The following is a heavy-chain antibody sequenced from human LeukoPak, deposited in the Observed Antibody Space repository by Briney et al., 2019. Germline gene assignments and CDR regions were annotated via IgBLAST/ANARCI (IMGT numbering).Heavy chain of an antibody. CDR2: FDPEDGET. D-gene: IGHD3/OR15-3a*01. CDR1: GYTLTELS. CDR3: ALGYGTGYYYGMDV. V-gene: IGHV1-24*01. Sequence: GASVKVSCKVSGYTLTELSMHWERQAPGKGLEWMGGFDPEDGETIYAQKFQGRVTMTEDTSTDTAYMELSSLRSEDTAVYYCALGYGTGYYYGMDVWGQGTTVTVSS. J-gene: IGHJ6*02.